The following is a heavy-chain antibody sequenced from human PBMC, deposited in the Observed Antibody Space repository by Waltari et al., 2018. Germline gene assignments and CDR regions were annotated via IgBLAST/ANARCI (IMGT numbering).Heavy chain of an antibody. D-gene: IGHD7-27*01. V-gene: IGHV3-30*04. CDR1: GFIFSRKA. Sequence: QVQLVESGGGVVQPGRSLTLFCATSGFIFSRKAMHWVRQAPGKGLEWVALIAFDGGKKYYADAVKGRFSISRDNSNNELSLQMNSLRVEDTAIYYCAGEISDSSPGSWGQGTLVTVSS. CDR3: AGEISDSSPGS. J-gene: IGHJ5*02. CDR2: IAFDGGKK.